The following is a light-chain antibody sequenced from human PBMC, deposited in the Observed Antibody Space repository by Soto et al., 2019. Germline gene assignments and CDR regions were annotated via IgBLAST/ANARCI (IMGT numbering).Light chain of an antibody. J-gene: IGKJ4*01. CDR1: QGINTY. CDR3: QQYNGYPRT. Sequence: DIEMTQSPSSLSASVGDRVTITCRASQGINTYLAWFQQKPGKAPTYLVYAASSLQSGVPSKFSGSGSATDFTLTISSLQPEDFATYYCQQYNGYPRTFGGGTKVEIK. V-gene: IGKV1-16*02. CDR2: AAS.